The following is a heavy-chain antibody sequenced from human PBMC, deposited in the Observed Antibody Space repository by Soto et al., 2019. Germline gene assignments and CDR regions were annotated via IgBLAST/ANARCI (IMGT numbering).Heavy chain of an antibody. J-gene: IGHJ4*02. Sequence: QVQLVESGGGLVKPGGSLRLSCAASGFTFSDYYMSWIRQAPGKGLEWVSYISSSSSYTNYADSVKGRFTISRDNAKNSLYLQMNSLRAEDTAVYYCARDHQRYSGYDYVDYRGQGTLVTVSS. V-gene: IGHV3-11*05. CDR1: GFTFSDYY. CDR2: ISSSSSYT. D-gene: IGHD5-12*01. CDR3: ARDHQRYSGYDYVDY.